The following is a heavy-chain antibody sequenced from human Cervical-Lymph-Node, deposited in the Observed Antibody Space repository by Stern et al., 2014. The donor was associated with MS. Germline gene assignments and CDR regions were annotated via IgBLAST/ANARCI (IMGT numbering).Heavy chain of an antibody. J-gene: IGHJ4*02. CDR1: GFSLSTSGMC. Sequence: QVTLRESGPALVKPTQTLTLTCTFSGFSLSTSGMCVSWIRHPQGKALEXLALIDWDDDKYYSTSLKTRLTISKDTSKNQVVLTMTNMDPVDKATYYCARIGSYGWGEAFDYWGQGTLVTVSS. V-gene: IGHV2-70*01. CDR3: ARIGSYGWGEAFDY. D-gene: IGHD3-10*01. CDR2: IDWDDDK.